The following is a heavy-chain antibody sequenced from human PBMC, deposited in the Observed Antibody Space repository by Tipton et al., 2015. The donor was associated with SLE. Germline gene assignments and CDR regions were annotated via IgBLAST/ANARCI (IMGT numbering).Heavy chain of an antibody. CDR2: IYTSGST. V-gene: IGHV4-4*07. CDR1: GGSISSYY. Sequence: LRLSCTVSGGSISSYYWSWIRQPAGKGLEWIGRIYTSGSTNYNPSLKSRVTMSVDTSKNQFSLKLSSVTAAVTAVYYCARAGPYYDSSGYYYLAFDIWGQGTMVTVSS. J-gene: IGHJ3*02. CDR3: ARAGPYYDSSGYYYLAFDI. D-gene: IGHD3-22*01.